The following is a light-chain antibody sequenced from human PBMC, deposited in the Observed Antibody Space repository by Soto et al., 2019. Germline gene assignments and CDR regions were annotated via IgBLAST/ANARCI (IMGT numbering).Light chain of an antibody. CDR1: QSVSSN. Sequence: EIVMTQSPDTLSVSPGERVILSCRASQSVSSNLAWYQQKPGQAPRLLIHSASTRATGIPGRFSGSGSGTDFTLTISSLQSEDFAVYYCQQCNNWPLTFVGGTKVEIK. CDR3: QQCNNWPLT. CDR2: SAS. V-gene: IGKV3-15*01. J-gene: IGKJ4*01.